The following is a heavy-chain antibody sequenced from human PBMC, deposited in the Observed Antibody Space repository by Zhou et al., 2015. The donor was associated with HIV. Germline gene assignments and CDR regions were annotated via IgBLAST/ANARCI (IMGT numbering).Heavy chain of an antibody. V-gene: IGHV3-53*02. CDR2: IYSDGTT. CDR3: ARGMGFCSSASCYPAFDV. CDR1: GFTVSSNY. Sequence: EVLLVETGGGLIQPGGSLRLSCAASGFTVSSNYMSWVRQAPGKGLEWVSVIYSDGTTYYADSVKGRFTISRDNSKNTLYLQMNSLKAEDTAVYYCARGMGFCSSASCYPAFDVWAKGRWSPSLQ. D-gene: IGHD2-2*01. J-gene: IGHJ3*01.